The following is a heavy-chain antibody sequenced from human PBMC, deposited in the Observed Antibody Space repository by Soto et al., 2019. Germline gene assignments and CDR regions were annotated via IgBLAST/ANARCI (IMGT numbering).Heavy chain of an antibody. Sequence: SVKVSCKASGGTFSSYRITWVRQAPGQGLEWVGGIVPIYRTADYAQKFQGRVTITADESARTAYMELRSLKSQDTAVYYCARDSGAKLSSSWGQGTLVTVSS. V-gene: IGHV1-69*13. CDR1: GGTFSSYR. J-gene: IGHJ4*02. CDR2: IVPIYRTA. D-gene: IGHD6-13*01. CDR3: ARDSGAKLSSS.